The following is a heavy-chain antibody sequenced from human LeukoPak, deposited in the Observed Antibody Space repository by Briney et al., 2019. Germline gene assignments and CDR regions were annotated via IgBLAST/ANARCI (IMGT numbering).Heavy chain of an antibody. CDR2: ISHDGGNK. CDR3: AREYYYGSGSYFDY. V-gene: IGHV3-30*03. D-gene: IGHD3-10*01. Sequence: GGSLRLSCAASGFTFSVYGMHWVRQGPGKGLEWVALISHDGGNKNYTDSVKGRFTISRDNSKNTVYLQMNSLRPEDTAVYYCAREYYYGSGSYFDYWGQGTLVTVSS. J-gene: IGHJ4*02. CDR1: GFTFSVYG.